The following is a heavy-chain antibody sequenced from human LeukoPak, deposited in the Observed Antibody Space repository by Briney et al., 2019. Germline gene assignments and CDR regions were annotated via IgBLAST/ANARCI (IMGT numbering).Heavy chain of an antibody. CDR2: ISSSGSTI. D-gene: IGHD2-21*02. J-gene: IGHJ4*02. CDR1: GFTFSDYY. CDR3: ARVMVVTAIDY. V-gene: IGHV3-11*01. Sequence: EGSLRLSCAASGFTFSDYYMSWIRQAPGKGLEWVSYISSSGSTIYYADSVKGRFTISRDNAKNSLYLQMNSLRAEDTAVYYCARVMVVTAIDYWGQGTLVTVPS.